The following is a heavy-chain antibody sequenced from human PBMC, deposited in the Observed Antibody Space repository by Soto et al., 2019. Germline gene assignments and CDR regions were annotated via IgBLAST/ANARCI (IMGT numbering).Heavy chain of an antibody. CDR2: IIPIFGTA. J-gene: IGHJ4*02. Sequence: SVKVSCKASGGTFGSYAISWVRQAPGQGLEWMGGIIPIFGTANYAQKFQGRVTITADESTSTAYMELSSLRSEDTAVYYCARDLGYSSGPVDYWGQGTLVTVSS. CDR1: GGTFGSYA. V-gene: IGHV1-69*13. D-gene: IGHD6-19*01. CDR3: ARDLGYSSGPVDY.